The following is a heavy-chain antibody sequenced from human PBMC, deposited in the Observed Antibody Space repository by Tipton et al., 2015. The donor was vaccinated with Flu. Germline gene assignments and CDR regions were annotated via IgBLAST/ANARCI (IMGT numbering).Heavy chain of an antibody. Sequence: TLSLTCTVSGGSISRYYWSWIRQPPGKGLEWIGYIYYSGSTNYNPSLKSRVTISLDTSKNQFSLKLSSVTAGDTAVYFCARATRYGSGSYYPFDYWGQGTVVTVSS. J-gene: IGHJ4*02. CDR2: IYYSGST. D-gene: IGHD3-10*01. CDR1: GGSISRYY. CDR3: ARATRYGSGSYYPFDY. V-gene: IGHV4-59*12.